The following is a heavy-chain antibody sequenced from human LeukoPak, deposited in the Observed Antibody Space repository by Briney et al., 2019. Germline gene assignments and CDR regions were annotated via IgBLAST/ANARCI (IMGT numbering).Heavy chain of an antibody. Sequence: SETLSLTCAVYGGSFSGYYWSWIRQPPGKGLEWIGGINHSGSTNYNPSLKSRVTISVDTSKNQFSLKLSSVTAADTAVYYCARVLRHRSSSWRPTYEYFQHWGQGTLVTVSS. J-gene: IGHJ1*01. CDR2: INHSGST. CDR3: ARVLRHRSSSWRPTYEYFQH. CDR1: GGSFSGYY. D-gene: IGHD6-13*01. V-gene: IGHV4-34*01.